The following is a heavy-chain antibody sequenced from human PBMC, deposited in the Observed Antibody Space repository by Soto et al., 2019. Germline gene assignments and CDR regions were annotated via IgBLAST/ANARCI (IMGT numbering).Heavy chain of an antibody. CDR3: ARDASSGDYGDYGDAFDI. J-gene: IGHJ3*02. Sequence: QVPLVQSGAEVKKPGASVKVSCKASGYTFTSYGISWVRQAPGQGLEWMGWISAYNGNTNYAQKLQGRVTMTTDTSTRTAYMELRSLRSDDTAVYYCARDASSGDYGDYGDAFDIWGQGTMVTVSS. D-gene: IGHD4-17*01. CDR1: GYTFTSYG. CDR2: ISAYNGNT. V-gene: IGHV1-18*04.